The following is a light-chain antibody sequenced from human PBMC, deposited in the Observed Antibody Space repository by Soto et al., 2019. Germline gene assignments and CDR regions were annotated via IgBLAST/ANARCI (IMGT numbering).Light chain of an antibody. V-gene: IGKV3-15*01. CDR1: QSVSSN. Sequence: EIVMTQSPATLSVSPGERATLACRASQSVSSNLAWYQQKPGQAPRLLIYGASTRATGIPARFSGSGSGTDFTLTISRLEPEDFAVYYCQQYDSSPPWTFGQGTKVDIK. J-gene: IGKJ1*01. CDR2: GAS. CDR3: QQYDSSPPWT.